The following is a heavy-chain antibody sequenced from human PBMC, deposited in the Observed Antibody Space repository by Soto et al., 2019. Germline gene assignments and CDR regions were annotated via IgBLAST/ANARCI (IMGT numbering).Heavy chain of an antibody. CDR3: AHRPRWGECTNGVCYMFDY. D-gene: IGHD2-8*01. CDR1: GFSLSTSGVG. CDR2: IYWDDDK. J-gene: IGHJ4*02. Sequence: QITLKESGPTLVKPTQTLTLTCTFSGFSLSTSGVGVGWIRQPPGKALEWLALIYWDDDKRYSPSLKSRLTITKDTSKNQVVLTMTNMDPVDTATYYCAHRPRWGECTNGVCYMFDYWGQGTLVTVSS. V-gene: IGHV2-5*02.